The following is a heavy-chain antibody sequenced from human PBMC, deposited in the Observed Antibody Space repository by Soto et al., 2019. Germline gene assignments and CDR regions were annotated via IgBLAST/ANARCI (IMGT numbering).Heavy chain of an antibody. CDR1: GESVSSSSAA. V-gene: IGHV6-1*01. CDR2: TYYRSKWYS. Sequence: PSQTLSLTCAISGESVSSSSAAWNWIRQSPSRGLEWLGRTYYRSKWYSNYAMSEKSRIIINPDTSKNQFSLQLNSVTPEDTAVYYCAGQYQWLDSWGQGTLVTVSS. D-gene: IGHD6-19*01. CDR3: AGQYQWLDS. J-gene: IGHJ4*02.